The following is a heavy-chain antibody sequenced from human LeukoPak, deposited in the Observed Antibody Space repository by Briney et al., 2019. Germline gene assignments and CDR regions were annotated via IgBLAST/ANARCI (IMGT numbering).Heavy chain of an antibody. J-gene: IGHJ6*03. Sequence: GGSLRLSCPASGFTFSSYSMNWVRQAPGKGLEWVSSISSSSSYIYYADSVKGRFTISRDNAKNSLYLQMNSLRAEDTAVYYCARDPYCGGDCYPNYYYYYMDVWGKGTTITVSS. CDR3: ARDPYCGGDCYPNYYYYYMDV. CDR1: GFTFSSYS. CDR2: ISSSSSYI. D-gene: IGHD2-21*02. V-gene: IGHV3-21*01.